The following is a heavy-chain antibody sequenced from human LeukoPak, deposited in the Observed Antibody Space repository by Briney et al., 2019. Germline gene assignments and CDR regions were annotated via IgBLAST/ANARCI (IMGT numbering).Heavy chain of an antibody. CDR1: GFTFSAYS. D-gene: IGHD3-10*01. J-gene: IGHJ4*02. CDR2: ISSNSNYI. V-gene: IGHV3-21*06. CDR3: TRDLSARFPGGFDY. Sequence: PGGALRLSCAASGFTFSAYSMNWVRQAPGKGLEWVSTISSNSNYIYYADSVKGRFAISRDNGRDSVSLQMDSLRAEDTAVYFCTRDLSARFPGGFDYWGQGILVTVSS.